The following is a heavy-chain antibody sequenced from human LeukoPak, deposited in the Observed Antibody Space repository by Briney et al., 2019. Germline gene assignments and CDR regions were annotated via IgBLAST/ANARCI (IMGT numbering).Heavy chain of an antibody. V-gene: IGHV1-46*01. CDR1: GYTFTSYY. J-gene: IGHJ4*02. Sequence: ASVKVSCKASGYTFTSYYMHWVRQAPGQGLEWMRIINPSGGSTSYAQKFQGRVTITTDESTSTAYMELSSLRSEDTAVYYCARAGYSSGPGAFDYWGQGTLVTVSS. D-gene: IGHD6-19*01. CDR3: ARAGYSSGPGAFDY. CDR2: INPSGGST.